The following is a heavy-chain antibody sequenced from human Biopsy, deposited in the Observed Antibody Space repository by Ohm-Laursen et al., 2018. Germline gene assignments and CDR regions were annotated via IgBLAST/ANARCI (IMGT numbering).Heavy chain of an antibody. D-gene: IGHD2/OR15-2a*01. CDR2: IYYSGST. J-gene: IGHJ6*02. CDR1: GGSINGYY. V-gene: IGHV4-59*01. CDR3: ARATNSTGWPYYYFYGMDV. Sequence: GTLSLTCTVSGGSINGYYWSWIRQPPGKGLEWIGYIYYSGSTNYNPSLKSRVTISVDTSKNQFSLRLNSVTAADTAVYYCARATNSTGWPYYYFYGMDVWGQGTTVTVSS.